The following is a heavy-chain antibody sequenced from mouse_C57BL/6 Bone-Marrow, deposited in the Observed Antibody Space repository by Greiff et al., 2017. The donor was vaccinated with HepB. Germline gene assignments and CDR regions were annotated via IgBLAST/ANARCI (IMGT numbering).Heavy chain of an antibody. D-gene: IGHD2-14*01. CDR1: GFTFSSYA. CDR2: ISDGGSYT. CDR3: ASPSYYREAWFAY. J-gene: IGHJ3*01. V-gene: IGHV5-4*03. Sequence: EVKLVESGGGLVKPGGSLKLSCAASGFTFSSYAMSWVRQTPEKRLEWVATISDGGSYTYYPDNVKGRFTISRDNAKNNLYPQMSHLKSEDTAMYYCASPSYYREAWFAYWGQGTLVTVSA.